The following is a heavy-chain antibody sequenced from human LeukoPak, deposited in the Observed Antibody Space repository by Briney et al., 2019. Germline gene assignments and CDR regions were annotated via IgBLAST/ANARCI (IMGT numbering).Heavy chain of an antibody. J-gene: IGHJ4*02. CDR3: ARARSGYYYVY. D-gene: IGHD3-22*01. Sequence: GSQRLSCAASGFTFSSYEMNWVRQAPGKGLEWVSYISSSGSTIYYADSVKGRFTISRDNAKNSLYLQMNSLRAEDTAVYYCARARSGYYYVYWGQGTLVTVSS. V-gene: IGHV3-48*03. CDR1: GFTFSSYE. CDR2: ISSSGSTI.